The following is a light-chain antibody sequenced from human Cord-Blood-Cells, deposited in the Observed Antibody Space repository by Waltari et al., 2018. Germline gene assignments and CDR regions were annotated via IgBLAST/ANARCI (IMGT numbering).Light chain of an antibody. CDR1: QGIINY. CDR2: AAS. Sequence: DIQMIQSPSSLSASVGDRVTITCRASQGIINYLAWYQQKPGKVPKLLIYAASTLQSGVPSRFSGSGSGTDFTLTISSLQPEDVATYYCQKYNSAPLFTFGPGTKVDIK. V-gene: IGKV1-27*01. CDR3: QKYNSAPLFT. J-gene: IGKJ3*01.